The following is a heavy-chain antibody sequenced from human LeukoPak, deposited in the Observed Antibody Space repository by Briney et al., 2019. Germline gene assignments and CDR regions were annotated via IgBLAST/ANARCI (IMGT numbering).Heavy chain of an antibody. V-gene: IGHV3-66*01. D-gene: IGHD2-15*01. Sequence: GGSLRLSCVDSGFTVSNYYLSWVRQAPGKGLEWVSVIYTGGSTYYADSVKGRFTISRDISKNTVYLQMNILRVEDTAVYYCARGLGTNYGGYCTGGSCPYYWGQGTLVTVSS. J-gene: IGHJ4*02. CDR2: IYTGGST. CDR1: GFTVSNYY. CDR3: ARGLGTNYGGYCTGGSCPYY.